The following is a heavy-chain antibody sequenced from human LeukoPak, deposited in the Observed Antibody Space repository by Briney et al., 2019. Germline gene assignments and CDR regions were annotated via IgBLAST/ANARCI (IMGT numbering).Heavy chain of an antibody. Sequence: SSETLSLTCAVYGGSFSGYYWSWIRQPPGKGLDCIGEINHSGSTNYNPSLKSRVTISVDTSKNQFSLKLSSVTAADTAVYYCARLGYCSSTSCYGHPHYYYYMDVWGKGTTVTVSS. J-gene: IGHJ6*03. V-gene: IGHV4-34*01. CDR2: INHSGST. CDR3: ARLGYCSSTSCYGHPHYYYYMDV. D-gene: IGHD2-2*01. CDR1: GGSFSGYY.